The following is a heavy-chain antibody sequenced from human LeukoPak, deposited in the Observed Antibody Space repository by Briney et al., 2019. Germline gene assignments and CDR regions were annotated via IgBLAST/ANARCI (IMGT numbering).Heavy chain of an antibody. CDR3: ARDSPRYNWNDKGIWFDP. Sequence: ASVKVSCKASGYTFTSYGISWVRQAPGQGLEWRGWISAYNGNTNYAQKLQGRATMTTDTSTSTAYMELRSLRSDDTAVYYCARDSPRYNWNDKGIWFDPWGQGTLVTVSS. J-gene: IGHJ5*02. CDR2: ISAYNGNT. V-gene: IGHV1-18*04. CDR1: GYTFTSYG. D-gene: IGHD1-1*01.